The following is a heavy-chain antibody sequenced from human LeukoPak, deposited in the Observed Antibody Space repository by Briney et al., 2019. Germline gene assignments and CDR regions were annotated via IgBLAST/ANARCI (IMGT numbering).Heavy chain of an antibody. J-gene: IGHJ4*02. Sequence: GGSLRLSCAASGFTFSSYAMSWVRQPPGKGLEWVAAISGSGGSTYYADSVKGRFTISRDNSKNTLYLQMNSLRAEDTAVYYCAKCDSSGFNDYWGQGTLVTVSS. CDR2: ISGSGGST. CDR3: AKCDSSGFNDY. CDR1: GFTFSSYA. V-gene: IGHV3-23*01. D-gene: IGHD3-22*01.